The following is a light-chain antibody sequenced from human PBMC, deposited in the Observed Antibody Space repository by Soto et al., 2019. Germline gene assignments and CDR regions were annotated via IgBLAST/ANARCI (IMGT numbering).Light chain of an antibody. CDR1: QSGSSSY. V-gene: IGKV3D-20*01. Sequence: EIVLTQSPATLSLSPGERATLSCGASQSGSSSYLAWYQQKPGLAPRLLIYDASSRATGIPDRFSGSGSGTDFTLTISRLEPEDFAVYYCQQYGSSPYTFGQGTTLQIK. CDR2: DAS. J-gene: IGKJ2*01. CDR3: QQYGSSPYT.